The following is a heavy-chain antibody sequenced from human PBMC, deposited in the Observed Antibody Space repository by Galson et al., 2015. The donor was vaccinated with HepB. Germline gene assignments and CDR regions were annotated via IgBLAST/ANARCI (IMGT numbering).Heavy chain of an antibody. CDR1: GFAFSSCA. CDR2: ISYDGSNK. V-gene: IGHV3-30*04. J-gene: IGHJ4*02. Sequence: SLRLSCAASGFAFSSCAMHWVRQAPGKGLEWVAVISYDGSNKYYADSVRGRFTVSRDNSKNTLYLQMNSLRAEDTAVYYCARPSSGWYGGGYFDYWGQGTPVTVSS. CDR3: ARPSSGWYGGGYFDY. D-gene: IGHD6-19*01.